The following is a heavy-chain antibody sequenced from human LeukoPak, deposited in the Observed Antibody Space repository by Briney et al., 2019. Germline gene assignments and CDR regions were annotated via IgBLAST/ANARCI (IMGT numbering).Heavy chain of an antibody. CDR1: GFTFSDYY. V-gene: IGHV3-11*01. CDR2: ISSSGSTI. CDR3: ARDQAVAITPDSDYYYYGMDV. J-gene: IGHJ6*02. Sequence: PGGSLRLSCAASGFTFSDYYMSWIRQAPGKGLEWVSYISSSGSTIYYADSVKGRFTISRDNAKNSLYLQMNSLRAEDTAVYYCARDQAVAITPDSDYYYYGMDVWGQGTTVTVSS. D-gene: IGHD6-19*01.